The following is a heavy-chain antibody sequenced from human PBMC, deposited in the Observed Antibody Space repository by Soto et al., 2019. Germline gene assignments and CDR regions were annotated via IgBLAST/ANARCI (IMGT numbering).Heavy chain of an antibody. Sequence: DTLSLTSTVSCCSFKSGMYSCSWIRQPPGKGLEWIGYVYHTGRTSYNPSLKSRVSKSMDTSKNQFSLNLDSVTAADTAVYFCARDFAYFDSWGQGTLVTVSS. D-gene: IGHD3-3*01. V-gene: IGHV4-61*01. CDR3: ARDFAYFDS. CDR1: CCSFKSGMYS. J-gene: IGHJ4*02. CDR2: VYHTGRT.